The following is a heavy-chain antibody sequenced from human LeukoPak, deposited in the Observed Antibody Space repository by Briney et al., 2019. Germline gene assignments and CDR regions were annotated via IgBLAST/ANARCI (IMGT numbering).Heavy chain of an antibody. V-gene: IGHV1-69*04. CDR3: ARGSPNWFDP. CDR2: IIPILGIA. J-gene: IGHJ5*02. Sequence: SVKVSCKASGGTFSSYAISWVRQAPGQGLEWMGRIIPILGIANYAQKFQGRVTVTADKSTSTAYMELSSLRSEDTAVYYCARGSPNWFDPWGQGTLVTVSS. CDR1: GGTFSSYA.